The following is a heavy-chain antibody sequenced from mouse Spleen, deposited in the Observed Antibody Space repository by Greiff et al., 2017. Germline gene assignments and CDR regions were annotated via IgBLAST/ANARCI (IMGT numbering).Heavy chain of an antibody. J-gene: IGHJ3*01. V-gene: IGHV1-63*02. CDR2: IYPGGGYT. D-gene: IGHD2-12*01. Sequence: VQLQQSGAELVRPGTSVKISCKASGYTFTNYWLGWVKQRPGHGLEWIGDIYPGGGYTNYNEKFKGKATLTADTSSSTAYMQLSSLTSEDSAVYFCARRYSYYSYDVGFAYWGQGTLVTVSA. CDR3: ARRYSYYSYDVGFAY. CDR1: GYTFTNYW.